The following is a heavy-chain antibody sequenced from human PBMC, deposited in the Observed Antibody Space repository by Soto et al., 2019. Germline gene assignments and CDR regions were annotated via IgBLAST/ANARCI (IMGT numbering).Heavy chain of an antibody. J-gene: IGHJ6*02. CDR1: GYTFTSYD. V-gene: IGHV1-8*01. CDR3: AKQRRSGWYYYGMDV. CDR2: MNPNSGNT. Sequence: QVQLVQSGAEVKKPGASVKVSCKASGYTFTSYDINWVRQATGQGLEWMGWMNPNSGNTGYAQKFQGRVTMAGSTSISTAYMELSSPRSEDTAVYYCAKQRRSGWYYYGMDVRGQGTMVTVSS. D-gene: IGHD6-19*01.